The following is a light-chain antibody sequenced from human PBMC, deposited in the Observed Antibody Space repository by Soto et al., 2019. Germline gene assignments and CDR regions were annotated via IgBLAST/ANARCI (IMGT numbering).Light chain of an antibody. CDR3: QLQG. Sequence: IVLTQSPGTLSLSPGERATLSCRASQSVSSSYLAWYQQKPGQAPRLLIYCASSRATGIPDRFSGSGSGTDCTLTISRLEPEDFAVYYCQLQGLGPGTKVDIK. CDR1: QSVSSSY. J-gene: IGKJ3*01. CDR2: CAS. V-gene: IGKV3-20*01.